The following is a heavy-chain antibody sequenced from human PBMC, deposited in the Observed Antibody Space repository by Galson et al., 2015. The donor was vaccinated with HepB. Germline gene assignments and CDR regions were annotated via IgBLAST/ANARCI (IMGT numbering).Heavy chain of an antibody. V-gene: IGHV3-30*04. CDR2: ISSDGSNK. CDR1: GFTFSNYA. J-gene: IGHJ4*02. CDR3: ATVAGDY. D-gene: IGHD6-19*01. Sequence: SLRLSCAASGFTFSNYAMHWVRQAPGKGLEWVAVISSDGSNKYYADSVKGRFTISRDNSKNTLYLQMNSLRAEDTAVCYCATVAGDYWGQGTLVTVSS.